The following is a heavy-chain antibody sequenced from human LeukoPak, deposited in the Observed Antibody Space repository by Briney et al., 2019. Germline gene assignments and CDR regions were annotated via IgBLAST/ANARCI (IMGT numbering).Heavy chain of an antibody. CDR1: VFSFSGYA. D-gene: IGHD6-19*01. V-gene: IGHV3-23*01. CDR2: IGASGGST. CDR3: AKDARRTSGWNFFDY. J-gene: IGHJ4*02. Sequence: GGSLRLSCATSVFSFSGYAMCWVRQAPGKGLEWVSGIGASGGSTYYADSVKGRFTISRDNSKNTLYLQMNSLRTEDTAVYYCAKDARRTSGWNFFDYWGQGTLVTVSS.